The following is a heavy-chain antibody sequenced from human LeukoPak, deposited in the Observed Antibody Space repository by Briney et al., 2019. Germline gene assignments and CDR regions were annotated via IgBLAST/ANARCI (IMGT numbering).Heavy chain of an antibody. CDR3: ATVVVTAPGEDYFDY. Sequence: ASVKVSFKVSGYTLTELSMHWVRQAPGKGLEWMGGFDPEDGETIYAQKFQGRVTMTEGTSTDTAYMELSSLRSEDTAVYYCATVVVTAPGEDYFDYWGQGTLVTVSS. V-gene: IGHV1-24*01. D-gene: IGHD2-21*02. CDR1: GYTLTELS. CDR2: FDPEDGET. J-gene: IGHJ4*02.